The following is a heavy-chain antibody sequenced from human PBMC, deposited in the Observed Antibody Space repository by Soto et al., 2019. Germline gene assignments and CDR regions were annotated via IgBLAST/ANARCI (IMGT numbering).Heavy chain of an antibody. D-gene: IGHD1-26*01. V-gene: IGHV4-28*01. J-gene: IGHJ4*02. CDR3: ARREIQGPIDY. CDR2: IYYSGTT. CDR1: GYSISSSNW. Sequence: QVQLQESGPGLVKPSDTLSLTCAVSGYSISSSNWWGWIRQPPGKGLEWIGDIYYSGTTYYTPSLKSRVTMSVYTSKKQFSLKLTSVTAVDTAVYYCARREIQGPIDYWGRGTLVTVSS.